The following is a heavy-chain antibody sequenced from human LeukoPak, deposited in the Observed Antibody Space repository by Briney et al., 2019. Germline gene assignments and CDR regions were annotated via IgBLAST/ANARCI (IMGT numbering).Heavy chain of an antibody. D-gene: IGHD6-19*01. J-gene: IGHJ4*02. CDR2: INSDGSST. CDR3: ARVEQQWLVHFDY. V-gene: IGHV3-74*01. Sequence: PGGSLRLSRAASGFTFSSYWMHWVRQAPGKGLVWVSRINSDGSSTSYADSVKGRFTISRDNAKNTLYLQMNSLRAEDTAVYYCARVEQQWLVHFDYWGQGTLVTVSS. CDR1: GFTFSSYW.